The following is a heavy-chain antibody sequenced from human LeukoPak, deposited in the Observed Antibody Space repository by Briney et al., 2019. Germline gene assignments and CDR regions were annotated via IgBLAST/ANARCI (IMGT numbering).Heavy chain of an antibody. Sequence: PGGSLRLSCAASGFTFSSYGMHWVRQAPGKGLEWVAVIWYDGSNKYYADSVKGRFTISRDNSKNTLYLQMNSLRAEDTAVYYCARDRGVGSLGLRYWGQGTLVTVSS. D-gene: IGHD1-26*01. CDR1: GFTFSSYG. CDR2: IWYDGSNK. CDR3: ARDRGVGSLGLRY. V-gene: IGHV3-33*01. J-gene: IGHJ4*02.